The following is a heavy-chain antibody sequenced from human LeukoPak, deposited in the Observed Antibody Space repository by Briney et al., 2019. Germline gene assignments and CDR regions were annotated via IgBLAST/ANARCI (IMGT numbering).Heavy chain of an antibody. CDR1: GGSFSGYY. Sequence: SETLSLTCAVYGGSFSGYYWSWIRQPPGKGLEWIGEINHSGSTNYNPSLKSRVTISVDTSKNQFSLKLSSVTAADTAVYYCARALIFRRAFDIWGQGTMVTVSS. J-gene: IGHJ3*02. CDR2: INHSGST. D-gene: IGHD3-3*02. V-gene: IGHV4-34*01. CDR3: ARALIFRRAFDI.